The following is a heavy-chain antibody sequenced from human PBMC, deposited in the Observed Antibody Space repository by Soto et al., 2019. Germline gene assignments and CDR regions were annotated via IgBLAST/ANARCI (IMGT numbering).Heavy chain of an antibody. V-gene: IGHV4-30-4*01. Sequence: PSETLSLTCTVSGDSISSDGYHWSWIRQSPGKGLEWIGYIYNGGRTFYRPSLESRINMSLDATKNSYSLRLTSVTAADTAVYYCARGPVGKDSINFFDHWGQGILVTVSS. CDR1: GDSISSDGYH. J-gene: IGHJ4*02. CDR2: IYNGGRT. CDR3: ARGPVGKDSINFFDH.